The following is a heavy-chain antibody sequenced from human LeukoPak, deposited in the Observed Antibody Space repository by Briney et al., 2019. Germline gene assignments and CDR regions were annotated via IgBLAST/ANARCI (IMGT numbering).Heavy chain of an antibody. D-gene: IGHD5-12*01. J-gene: IGHJ4*02. Sequence: PGGSLRLSCAASGFTFSSYWMSWVRQAPGKGLEWVANIKQDGSEKYYVDSVKGRFTISRDNAKNSLYLQMNSLRAEDTAVYYCARDRTGWLRLTYFDYWGQGTLVTVSS. CDR3: ARDRTGWLRLTYFDY. V-gene: IGHV3-7*01. CDR1: GFTFSSYW. CDR2: IKQDGSEK.